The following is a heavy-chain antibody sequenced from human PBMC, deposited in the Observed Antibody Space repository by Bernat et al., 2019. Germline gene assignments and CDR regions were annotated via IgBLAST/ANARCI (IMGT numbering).Heavy chain of an antibody. D-gene: IGHD3-3*01. CDR2: ISSSSSYI. Sequence: EVQLVEFGGGLVKPGGSLRLSCAASGFTFSSYSMNWVRQAPGKGLEWVSSISSSSSYIYYADSVKGRFTISRDNAKNSLYLQMNSLRAEDTAVYYCARDRPIDFWSGVPDYWGQGTLVTVSS. CDR3: ARDRPIDFWSGVPDY. CDR1: GFTFSSYS. V-gene: IGHV3-21*01. J-gene: IGHJ4*02.